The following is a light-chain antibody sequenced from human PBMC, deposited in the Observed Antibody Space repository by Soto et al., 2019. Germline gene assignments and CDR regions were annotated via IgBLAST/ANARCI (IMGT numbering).Light chain of an antibody. CDR3: AAWDDSLSRVV. Sequence: QSVLTQPPSASGTPGQRVTISCCGSSSNIGSNYVYWYQQLPGTAPKLLIYRNNQRPSGVPDRFSGSKSGTSASLAISGPRSEDEADYYCAAWDDSLSRVVFGGGTKLTVL. J-gene: IGLJ2*01. CDR1: SSNIGSNY. V-gene: IGLV1-47*01. CDR2: RNN.